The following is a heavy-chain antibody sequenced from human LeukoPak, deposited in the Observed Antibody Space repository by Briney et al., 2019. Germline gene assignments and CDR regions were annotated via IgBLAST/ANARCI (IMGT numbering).Heavy chain of an antibody. CDR2: ISGSGDNT. CDR1: GFTFNSYA. CDR3: AKDRGYNYGLCDY. D-gene: IGHD5-18*01. V-gene: IGHV3-23*01. J-gene: IGHJ4*02. Sequence: GGSLRLSCEASGFTFNSYAMSWVRQAPGKGLEWVSAISGSGDNTYYADSVKGRFTISRDTSKNTLFLQMNSLRAEDTAVYYCAKDRGYNYGLCDYWGQGTLVTVSS.